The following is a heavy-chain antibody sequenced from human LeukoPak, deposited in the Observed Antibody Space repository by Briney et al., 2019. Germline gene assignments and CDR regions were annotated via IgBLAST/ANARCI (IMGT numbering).Heavy chain of an antibody. CDR3: ASRRYCSSTSCFSP. V-gene: IGHV3-23*01. D-gene: IGHD2-2*01. CDR2: ISGSGGST. Sequence: PGGSLRLSCAASGFTFSSYAMSWVRQAPGKGLEWVSAISGSGGSTYYADSVKGRFTISRDNSKNTLYLQMNSLRAEDTAVYYCASRRYCSSTSCFSPWGQGTLVTVSS. J-gene: IGHJ5*02. CDR1: GFTFSSYA.